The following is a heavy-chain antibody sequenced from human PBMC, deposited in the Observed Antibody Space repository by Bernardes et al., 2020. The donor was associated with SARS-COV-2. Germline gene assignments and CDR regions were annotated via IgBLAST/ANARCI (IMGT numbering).Heavy chain of an antibody. V-gene: IGHV3-66*01. CDR3: ASVMATWDRGLFSNTYYFYGMDV. CDR2: MYSGGST. D-gene: IGHD3-10*01. CDR1: GLTRSDNY. Sequence: GGSLSPSRAAPGLTRSDNYMTWVRPAPGEGLEWVALMYSGGSTYYADSVKGRFTVSRDNSKNTLYLQMNSLRAEDTAVYYCASVMATWDRGLFSNTYYFYGMDVWGQGTTVTVSS. J-gene: IGHJ6*02.